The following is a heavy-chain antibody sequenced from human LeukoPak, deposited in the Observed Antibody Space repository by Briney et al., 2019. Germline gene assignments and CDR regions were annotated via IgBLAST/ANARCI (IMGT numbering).Heavy chain of an antibody. V-gene: IGHV3-23*01. D-gene: IGHD5-18*01. CDR1: GFTFSSYS. Sequence: GGSLRLSCAASGFTFSSYSMNWVRQAPGKGLEWVSAISGSGGSTYYADSVKGRFTISRDNSKNTLYLQMNSLRAEDTAVYYCAKYGYSYGGNYYGMDVWGQGTTVTVSS. CDR2: ISGSGGST. J-gene: IGHJ6*02. CDR3: AKYGYSYGGNYYGMDV.